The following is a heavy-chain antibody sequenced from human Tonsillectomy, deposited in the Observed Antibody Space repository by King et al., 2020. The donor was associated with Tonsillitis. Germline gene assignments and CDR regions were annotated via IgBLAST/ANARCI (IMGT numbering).Heavy chain of an antibody. CDR2: ISYDGSNK. CDR1: GFTFSSYG. Sequence: QLVQSGGGVVQPGRSLRLSCAASGFTFSSYGMHWVRQAPGKGLEWVAVISYDGSNKYYADSVKGRFTISRDNSKNTLYLQMNSLRAEDTAVYYCAKVSFRSSGWYPGYYYYYYGMDVWGQGTTVTVSS. J-gene: IGHJ6*02. V-gene: IGHV3-30*18. CDR3: AKVSFRSSGWYPGYYYYYYGMDV. D-gene: IGHD6-19*01.